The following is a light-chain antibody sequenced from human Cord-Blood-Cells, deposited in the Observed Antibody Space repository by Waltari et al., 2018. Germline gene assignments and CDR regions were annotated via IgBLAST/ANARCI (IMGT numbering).Light chain of an antibody. V-gene: IGKV1-8*01. Sequence: AIRMTQSPSSLSASTGDRVTITCRASQGISSYLAWYQQKPGKAPKLLIYAASTLQSGVPSRFSGSGSGTDFTLTISCLQSEDFETYYCQQYYSYPRTFDQGP. J-gene: IGKJ1*01. CDR2: AAS. CDR3: QQYYSYPRT. CDR1: QGISSY.